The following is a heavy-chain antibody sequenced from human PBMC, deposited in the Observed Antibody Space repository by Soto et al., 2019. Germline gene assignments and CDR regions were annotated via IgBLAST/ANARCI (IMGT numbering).Heavy chain of an antibody. CDR2: INPESTTI. V-gene: IGHV3-74*01. CDR3: TGDTYGPYDH. CDR1: GYTFSTYW. J-gene: IGHJ4*02. Sequence: EVQLVESGGGTVQPGGSLRLSCAASGYTFSTYWMHWVRQAPGKGLVWVSRINPESTTINYADSVRGRFTISRDNAKNTLSLQMNSLRAEDTAVYSCTGDTYGPYDHWGQGTLVTVSP. D-gene: IGHD3-10*01.